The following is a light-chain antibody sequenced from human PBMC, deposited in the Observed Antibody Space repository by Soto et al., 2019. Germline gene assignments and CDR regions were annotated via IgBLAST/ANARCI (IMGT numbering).Light chain of an antibody. V-gene: IGLV2-8*01. J-gene: IGLJ3*02. CDR3: NSFAGNNNWV. Sequence: QSVLTQPPSASGSPGQSVAISCTGTNSDVGGFDYVSWYQQHPGKAPKLIIYEVNKRPSGIPDRFSGSKSGNTASLTVSGLQAEDEAIFYCNSFAGNNNWVFGGGTKLTVL. CDR2: EVN. CDR1: NSDVGGFDY.